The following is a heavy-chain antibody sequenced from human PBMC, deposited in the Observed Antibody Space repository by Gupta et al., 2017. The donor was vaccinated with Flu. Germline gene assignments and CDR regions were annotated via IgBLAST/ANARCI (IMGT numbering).Heavy chain of an antibody. D-gene: IGHD6-19*01. Sequence: RQAPGQGLELMGIINPSDTSTTYAQKFRGRVALTRDTSTSTVYMELKSLRSEDTAMYFCGXDXRAVAGXGGIDFYFHAVDVWGQGTPVTVSS. J-gene: IGHJ6*02. V-gene: IGHV1-46*01. CDR2: INPSDTST. CDR3: GXDXRAVAGXGGIDFYFHAVDV.